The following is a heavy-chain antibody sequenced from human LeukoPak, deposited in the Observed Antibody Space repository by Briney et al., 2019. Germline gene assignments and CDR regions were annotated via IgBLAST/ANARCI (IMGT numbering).Heavy chain of an antibody. Sequence: SETLSLTCAVYGGSFSGYYWSWIRQPPGKGLEWIGYIYYSGSTNYNPSLKSRVTISVDTSKNQFSLKLSSVTAADTAVYYCARGYGSGSFSYYYYMDVWGKGTTVTISS. D-gene: IGHD3-10*01. V-gene: IGHV4-59*01. CDR1: GGSFSGYY. CDR3: ARGYGSGSFSYYYYMDV. CDR2: IYYSGST. J-gene: IGHJ6*03.